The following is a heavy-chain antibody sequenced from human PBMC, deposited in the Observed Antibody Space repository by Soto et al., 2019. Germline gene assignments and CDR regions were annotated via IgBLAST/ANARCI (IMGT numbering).Heavy chain of an antibody. CDR1: GGTFSSYA. D-gene: IGHD3-22*01. V-gene: IGHV1-69*06. CDR2: IIPIFGTA. CDR3: AGSHNYYDSSGYYWFGAFDI. Sequence: GASVKVSCKASGGTFSSYAISWVRQAPGQGLEWMGGIIPIFGTANYAQKFQGRVTITADKSTSTAYMELSSLRSEDTAVYYCAGSHNYYDSSGYYWFGAFDIWGQGTMVT. J-gene: IGHJ3*02.